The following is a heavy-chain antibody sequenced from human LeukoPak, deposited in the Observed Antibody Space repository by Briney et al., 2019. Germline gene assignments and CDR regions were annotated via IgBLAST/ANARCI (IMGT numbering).Heavy chain of an antibody. CDR3: ATPFRGYCSGGSCYSLHY. D-gene: IGHD2-15*01. CDR1: GFTFSSYA. J-gene: IGHJ4*02. V-gene: IGHV3-23*01. Sequence: GGSLRLSCAASGFTFSSYAMSWVRQAPGKGLEWVSAISGSGGSTYYADSVKGRFTISRDNSKNTLYLQMNSLRAEDTAVYYCATPFRGYCSGGSCYSLHYWGQGTLVTVSS. CDR2: ISGSGGST.